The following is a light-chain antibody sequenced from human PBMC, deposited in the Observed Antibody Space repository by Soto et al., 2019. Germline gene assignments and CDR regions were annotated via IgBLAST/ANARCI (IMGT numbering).Light chain of an antibody. Sequence: LTQSPSSLSASSGDRVTITCRASQGISSYLAWYQQKPGQAPRLLIYGASNRATGIPDRFSGSGSGTDFTLTISRLEPEDFAVYYCQQYGSSGTFGQGTKVDI. CDR2: GAS. CDR3: QQYGSSGT. J-gene: IGKJ1*01. CDR1: QGISSY. V-gene: IGKV3-20*01.